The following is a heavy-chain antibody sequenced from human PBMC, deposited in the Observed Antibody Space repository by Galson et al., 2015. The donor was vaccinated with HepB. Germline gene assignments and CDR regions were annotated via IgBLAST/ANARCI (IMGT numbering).Heavy chain of an antibody. CDR1: GFTFSSYG. CDR2: ISYDGSNK. D-gene: IGHD2-15*01. Sequence: SLRLSCAASGFTFSSYGMHWVRQAPGKGLEWVAVISYDGSNKYYADSVKGRFTISRDNSKNTLYLQMNSLRAEDTAVYYCARGKGYCSGGSCYSGADDAFDIWGQGTMVTVSS. V-gene: IGHV3-30*03. CDR3: ARGKGYCSGGSCYSGADDAFDI. J-gene: IGHJ3*02.